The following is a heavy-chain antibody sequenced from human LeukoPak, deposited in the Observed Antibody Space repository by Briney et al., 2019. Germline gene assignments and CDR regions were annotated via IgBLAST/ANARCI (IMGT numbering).Heavy chain of an antibody. V-gene: IGHV3-23*01. J-gene: IGHJ6*03. CDR1: GFTFSSYA. Sequence: GGSLRLSCAASGFTFSSYAMSWVRQAPGKGLEWVSAISGSGGSTYYADSVKGRFTISRDNSKNTLYLQMNSLRAEDTAVYYCAKGGYSYGWDYYYMDVWGKGTTVTVSS. D-gene: IGHD5-18*01. CDR3: AKGGYSYGWDYYYMDV. CDR2: ISGSGGST.